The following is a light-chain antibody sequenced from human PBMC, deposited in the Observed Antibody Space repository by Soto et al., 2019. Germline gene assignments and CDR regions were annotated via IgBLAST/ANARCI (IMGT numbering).Light chain of an antibody. CDR3: QRYGNSPIT. CDR2: DAS. Sequence: EIVLTQSPGTLSLSPGERATLSCRASQSVSSNYLAWYQQKPGQAPRLLIYDASSRPTGIPDRFSGSGSGTDFTLTISRLEPEEFAVYYCQRYGNSPITFGQGTRLEIK. CDR1: QSVSSNY. J-gene: IGKJ5*01. V-gene: IGKV3-20*01.